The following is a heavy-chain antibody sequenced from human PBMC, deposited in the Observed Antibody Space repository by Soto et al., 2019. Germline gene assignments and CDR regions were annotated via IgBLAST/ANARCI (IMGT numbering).Heavy chain of an antibody. CDR1: A. CDR3: AKVGEGYCSTTSCLYCSDY. J-gene: IGHJ4*02. D-gene: IGHD2-2*01. V-gene: IGHV3-23*01. CDR2: ISNGDST. Sequence: ARRRISKKTRKGLEWVSTISNGDSTYYADSVKGRFTISRDNSRNTLYLQMSSLRVEDTAIYYCAKVGEGYCSTTSCLYCSDYWARGTLVT.